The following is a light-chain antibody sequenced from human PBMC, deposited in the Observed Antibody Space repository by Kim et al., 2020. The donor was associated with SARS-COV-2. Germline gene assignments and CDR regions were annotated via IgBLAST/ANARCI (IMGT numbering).Light chain of an antibody. CDR1: SLRCYY. CDR2: GKN. CDR3: NSRNSNNNVL. Sequence: VALEQTVRITCQGDSLRCYYATWYQQKPGQAPILVFYGKNNRPTGSPDRFSGSSSGNTASLTITGTQAGDEADYYCNSRNSNNNVLFGGGTRLTVL. J-gene: IGLJ2*01. V-gene: IGLV3-19*01.